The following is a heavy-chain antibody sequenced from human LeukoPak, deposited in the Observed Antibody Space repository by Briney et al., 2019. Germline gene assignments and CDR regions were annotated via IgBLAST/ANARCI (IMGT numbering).Heavy chain of an antibody. V-gene: IGHV3-11*01. J-gene: IGHJ4*02. CDR2: ISSSGSTI. D-gene: IGHD3-22*01. CDR3: ARESPLYYYDSSGYYDDY. CDR1: GFTFSDYY. Sequence: PGGSLRLSCAASGFTFSDYYMSWIRQAPGKGLEWVSYISSSGSTIYYADSVKGRLTISRDNAKNSLYLQMNSLRAEDTAVYYCARESPLYYYDSSGYYDDYWGQGTLVTVSS.